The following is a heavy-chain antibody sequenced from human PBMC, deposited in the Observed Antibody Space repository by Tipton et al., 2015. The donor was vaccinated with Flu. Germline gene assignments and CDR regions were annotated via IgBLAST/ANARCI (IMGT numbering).Heavy chain of an antibody. CDR1: GFTISNYW. CDR3: ARQIGGGDCY. CDR2: IKQDGSVK. Sequence: SLRLSCAASGFTISNYWMTWVRQAPEKGLEWVANIKQDGSVKYYVDSVKGRFTISRDNAKNSLYLQMNSLRAEDTALYYCARQIGGGDCYWGQGTLVTVSS. D-gene: IGHD2-21*01. J-gene: IGHJ4*02. V-gene: IGHV3-7*03.